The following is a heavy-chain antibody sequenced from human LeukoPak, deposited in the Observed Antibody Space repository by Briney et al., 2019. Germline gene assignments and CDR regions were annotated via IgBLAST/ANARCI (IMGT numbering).Heavy chain of an antibody. V-gene: IGHV3-23*01. CDR1: GFTFSRYA. Sequence: GGSLRLSCAASGFTFSRYAMNWVRQAPGKGLEWVSVISGSSDSTYYADSVKGRFTISRDNSKNTLYLQVNSLRAEDTAVYYCAKGVTIFGVAHLNSDCWGQGTLVTVSS. D-gene: IGHD3-3*01. J-gene: IGHJ4*02. CDR2: ISGSSDST. CDR3: AKGVTIFGVAHLNSDC.